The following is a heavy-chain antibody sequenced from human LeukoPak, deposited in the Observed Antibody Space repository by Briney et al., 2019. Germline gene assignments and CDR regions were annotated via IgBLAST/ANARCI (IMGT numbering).Heavy chain of an antibody. CDR3: ARGYSSWNP. Sequence: SETLSLTCTVSGGSISRSNWWSWVRQPPGKGLEWIGEIYHSGSTNYNPSLKSRVTISVDTSKNQFSLKLSSVTAADTAVYYCARGYSSWNPWGQGTVVTVSS. CDR2: IYHSGST. D-gene: IGHD6-13*01. V-gene: IGHV4-4*02. J-gene: IGHJ1*01. CDR1: GGSISRSNW.